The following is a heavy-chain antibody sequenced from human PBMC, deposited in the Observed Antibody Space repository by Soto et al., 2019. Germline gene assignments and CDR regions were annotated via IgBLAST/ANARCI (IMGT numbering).Heavy chain of an antibody. CDR3: ERDLTGDPNY. CDR1: GYTFTGSS. D-gene: IGHD7-27*01. V-gene: IGHV1-2*02. CDR2: INPNSGDT. J-gene: IGHJ4*02. Sequence: QVQLVQSGAEVKKPGASVNVSCEASGYTFTGSSIHGVRQAPGQGLEWMGYINPNSGDTIFAQKFQGRVTMTRDTSIRTAYMELSRVASDDTAVYYCERDLTGDPNYWGQGPLVTVSS.